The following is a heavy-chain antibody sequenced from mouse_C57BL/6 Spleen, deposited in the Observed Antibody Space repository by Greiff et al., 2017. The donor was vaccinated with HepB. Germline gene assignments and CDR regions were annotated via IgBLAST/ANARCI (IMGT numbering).Heavy chain of an antibody. Sequence: EVHLVESGPGLVKPSQSLSLTCSVTGYSITSGYYWNWIRQFPGNKLEWMGYISYDGSNNYNPSLKNRISITRDTSKNQFFLKLNSVTTEDTATYYCARRDSNYGAMDYWGQGTSVTVSS. V-gene: IGHV3-6*01. CDR3: ARRDSNYGAMDY. CDR2: ISYDGSN. CDR1: GYSITSGYY. J-gene: IGHJ4*01. D-gene: IGHD2-5*01.